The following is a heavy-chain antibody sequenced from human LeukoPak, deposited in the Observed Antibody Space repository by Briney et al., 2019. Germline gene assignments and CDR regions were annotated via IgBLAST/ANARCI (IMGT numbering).Heavy chain of an antibody. D-gene: IGHD6-6*01. J-gene: IGHJ3*02. CDR1: GYSFTSYW. CDR3: ARQGPGYSSSSDASDI. CDR2: IYPGDSDT. Sequence: GESLKISCKGSGYSFTSYWIGWVRQMPGKGLEWMGIIYPGDSDTRYSPSFQGQVTISADKSISTAYLQWSSLKASDTAMYYCARQGPGYSSSSDASDIWGQGTMVTVSS. V-gene: IGHV5-51*01.